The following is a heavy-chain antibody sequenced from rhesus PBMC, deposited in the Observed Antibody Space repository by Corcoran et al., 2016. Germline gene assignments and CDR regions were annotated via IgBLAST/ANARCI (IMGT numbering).Heavy chain of an antibody. CDR1: GFTFRSYG. J-gene: IGHJ6*01. CDR3: AKDQGWKASLDS. CDR2: ISYTGGST. D-gene: IGHD1-1*01. V-gene: IGHV3S5*01. Sequence: EVQLVETGGGLVQPGGSLRLFCAGSGFTFRSYGMRGVGQAPGKGLEWVSGISYTGGSTYYADSVKGRFTISRDNSKNTLSLQMNSLRAEDTAVYYCAKDQGWKASLDSWGQGVVVTVSS.